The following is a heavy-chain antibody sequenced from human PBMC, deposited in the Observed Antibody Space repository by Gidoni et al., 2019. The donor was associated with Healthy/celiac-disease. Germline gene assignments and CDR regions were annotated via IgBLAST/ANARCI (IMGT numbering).Heavy chain of an antibody. CDR2: ISYDGSKK. J-gene: IGHJ4*02. CDR1: GCTFSSYG. V-gene: IGHV3-30*18. D-gene: IGHD3-10*01. CDR3: AKDRGDGSGSYEGFYFDY. Sequence: QVQLVESGGGVVQPGRSLRLSCAASGCTFSSYGMHWVLQAPGKGLEWVAVISYDGSKKYYADSVKGRFTISRDNSKNTLYLQMNSLRAEDTAVYYCAKDRGDGSGSYEGFYFDYWGQGTLVTVSS.